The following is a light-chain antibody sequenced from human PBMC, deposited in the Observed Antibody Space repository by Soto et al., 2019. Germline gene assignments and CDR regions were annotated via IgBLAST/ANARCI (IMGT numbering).Light chain of an antibody. V-gene: IGKV1-39*01. Sequence: DIQMTQSPSSLYASIGDRVTITCRASQRITNRLNWYQHRPGKAPRLLIYAASSLESGVPSRFSGSASGTDFTLTISSLQPEDFATYYCQQGYTTPLTFGQGTKVDLK. J-gene: IGKJ1*01. CDR2: AAS. CDR3: QQGYTTPLT. CDR1: QRITNR.